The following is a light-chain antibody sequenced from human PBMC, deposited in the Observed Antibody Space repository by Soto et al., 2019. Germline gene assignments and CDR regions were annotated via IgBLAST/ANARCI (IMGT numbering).Light chain of an antibody. V-gene: IGLV1-44*01. CDR2: SNY. J-gene: IGLJ1*01. CDR3: AAWDDNLNGYV. Sequence: QSVLTQPPSASGTPGQTVIISCSGSSSSVASNAVNWYHQLPGTAPKLLIYSNYERPSGVPDRFSGSKSGTSASLTISGLQSEDAADYYCAAWDDNLNGYVFGSGTKLTVL. CDR1: SSSVASNA.